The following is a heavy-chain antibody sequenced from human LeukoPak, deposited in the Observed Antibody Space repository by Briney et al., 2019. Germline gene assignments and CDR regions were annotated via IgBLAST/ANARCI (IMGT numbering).Heavy chain of an antibody. J-gene: IGHJ5*02. Sequence: GGSLRLSCAASGFTFSSYAMHWVRQAPGKGLEWVAVISYDGSNKYYADSVKGRFTISRDNSKNTLYLQMNSLRAEDTAVYYCARALTPIVVVPAAWGQGTLVTVSS. CDR3: ARALTPIVVVPAA. D-gene: IGHD2-2*01. CDR1: GFTFSSYA. CDR2: ISYDGSNK. V-gene: IGHV3-30-3*01.